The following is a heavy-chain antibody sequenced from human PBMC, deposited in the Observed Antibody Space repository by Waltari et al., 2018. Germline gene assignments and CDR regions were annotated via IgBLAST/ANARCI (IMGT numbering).Heavy chain of an antibody. CDR1: GGSSSSSLHS. CDR2: FSHPGNP. D-gene: IGHD3-22*01. J-gene: IGHJ5*02. Sequence: QLQLQESGPGLVKPSATLSLTCTVAGGSSSSSLHSWGWTRQSPGKGPEWIASFSHPGNPYSNSTLQSRVTISVDTAKNQFSLRLSSVTAADTAVYYCARRGGYYYESWFDPWGQGTLVTVSS. CDR3: ARRGGYYYESWFDP. V-gene: IGHV4-39*01.